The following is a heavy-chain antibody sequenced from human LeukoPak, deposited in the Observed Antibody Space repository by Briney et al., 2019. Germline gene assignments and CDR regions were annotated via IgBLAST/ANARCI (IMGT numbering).Heavy chain of an antibody. D-gene: IGHD3-10*01. CDR2: INHSGST. CDR3: ARAPTYGSGSYSIDY. Sequence: PSETLSLTCAVYGGSFSGYYWSWIRQPPGKGLEWIGEINHSGSTNYNPSLKSRVTISVDTSKNQFSLKLSSVTAADTAVYYCARAPTYGSGSYSIDYWGQGTLVTVSS. CDR1: GGSFSGYY. V-gene: IGHV4-34*01. J-gene: IGHJ4*02.